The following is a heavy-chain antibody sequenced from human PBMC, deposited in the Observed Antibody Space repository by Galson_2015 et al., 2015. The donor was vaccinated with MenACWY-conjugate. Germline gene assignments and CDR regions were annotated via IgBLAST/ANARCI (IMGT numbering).Heavy chain of an antibody. CDR3: ARVGGSSLAPFDY. V-gene: IGHV3-53*01. D-gene: IGHD6-6*01. J-gene: IGHJ4*02. Sequence: SLRLSCATSAFSVGSNYMSWVRQAPGKGLEWVSIIYSSGDTYYADSVKGRFTISRDNSKNTLYLQMNYLRAEDTAVYYCARVGGSSLAPFDYWGQGTLVTVSS. CDR2: IYSSGDT. CDR1: AFSVGSNY.